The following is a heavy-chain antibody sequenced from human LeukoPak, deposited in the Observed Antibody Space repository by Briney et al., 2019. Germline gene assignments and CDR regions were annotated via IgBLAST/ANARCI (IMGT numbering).Heavy chain of an antibody. CDR1: GYTFDDYT. Sequence: GGSLRLSCAASGYTFDDYTMHWVRQAPGKGLEWVSGITWNSGNIAQADSVKGRFTISRDNAKNSLHLQMESLRPEDTALYYCAKSRGYHGSGREPFDYWGQGALVTASS. CDR3: AKSRGYHGSGREPFDY. J-gene: IGHJ4*02. CDR2: ITWNSGNI. D-gene: IGHD3-10*01. V-gene: IGHV3-9*01.